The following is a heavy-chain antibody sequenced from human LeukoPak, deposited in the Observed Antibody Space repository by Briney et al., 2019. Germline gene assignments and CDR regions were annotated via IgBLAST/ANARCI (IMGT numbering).Heavy chain of an antibody. V-gene: IGHV3-23*01. CDR1: GFMFSHYA. D-gene: IGHD5-12*01. CDR3: AKRESGYYNS. J-gene: IGHJ5*02. Sequence: GGSLRLSCAASGFMFSHYAMSWVRQPPGKGLEWVSGITAGGGTTDYPDSVKGRFTISRDNSRNMVYLQKNSLRGEDTAVYYCAKRESGYYNSWGQGTLVIVSS. CDR2: ITAGGGTT.